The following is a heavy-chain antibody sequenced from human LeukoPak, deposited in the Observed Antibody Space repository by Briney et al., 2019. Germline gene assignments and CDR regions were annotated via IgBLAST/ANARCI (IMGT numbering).Heavy chain of an antibody. J-gene: IGHJ5*02. CDR2: INPNSGGT. D-gene: IGHD6-13*01. CDR1: GYTFTGYY. V-gene: IGHV1-2*02. CDR3: ARDTAAAGTLVWFDP. Sequence: ASVKVSCKASGYTFTGYYMHWVRQAPGQGLEWMGWINPNSGGTNYAQKFQGRVTMTRDTSISTAYMELSRLRSDDTAVYYCARDTAAAGTLVWFDPWGQGTLVTASS.